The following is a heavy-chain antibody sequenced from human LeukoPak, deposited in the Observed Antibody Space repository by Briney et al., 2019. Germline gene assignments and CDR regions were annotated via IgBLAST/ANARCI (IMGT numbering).Heavy chain of an antibody. CDR3: ARRLSSTSFDY. J-gene: IGHJ4*02. Sequence: PSETLSLTCTVSGGSISSSSDYWGWIRQPPGKGLEWIGRIYYSGSTYYNPSLKSRVTISVDTSKNQFSLKLSSVTAADTAVYYCARRLSSTSFDYWGQGTLVTVSS. D-gene: IGHD2-2*01. CDR1: GGSISSSSDY. V-gene: IGHV4-39*01. CDR2: IYYSGST.